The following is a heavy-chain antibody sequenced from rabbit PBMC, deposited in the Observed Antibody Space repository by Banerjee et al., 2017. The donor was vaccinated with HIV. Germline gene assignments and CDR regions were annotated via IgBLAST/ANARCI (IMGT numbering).Heavy chain of an antibody. Sequence: QSLEESGGDLVKPGASLTLTCTASGFSFSSSYYMWWVRQAPGKGLEWIACIYSVSGRTYAASWAKGRFTISKTSSTTVTLQMTSLTVADMATYFCARDAGSSYDLWGQGTLVTVS. D-gene: IGHD8-1*01. J-gene: IGHJ4*01. CDR3: ARDAGSSYDL. CDR2: IYSVSGRT. CDR1: GFSFSSSYY. V-gene: IGHV1S40*01.